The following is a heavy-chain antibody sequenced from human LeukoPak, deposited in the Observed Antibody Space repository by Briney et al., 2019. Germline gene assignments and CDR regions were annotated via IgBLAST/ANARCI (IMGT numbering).Heavy chain of an antibody. D-gene: IGHD5-18*01. V-gene: IGHV1-18*01. J-gene: IGHJ4*02. CDR2: SSTNNRNT. Sequence: ASVKVSCKASGYTFTSYDISWVRQAPGQGLEGVGWSSTNNRNTNYAQKLQGRVTMTTDTSTSTAYMELRSLRFDDAAVYYCARGGYTYGYGHWGQGTLVTVSS. CDR3: ARGGYTYGYGH. CDR1: GYTFTSYD.